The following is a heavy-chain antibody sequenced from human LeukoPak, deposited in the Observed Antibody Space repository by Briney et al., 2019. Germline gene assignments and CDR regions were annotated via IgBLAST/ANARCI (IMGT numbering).Heavy chain of an antibody. CDR2: ISYDGSNK. Sequence: GGSLRLSCAASGFTVSSNYMSWVRQAPGKGLEWVAVISYDGSNKYYADSVKGRFTISRDNSKNTLYLQMNSLRAEDTAVYYCARALIAVAGTADYWGQGTLVTVSS. CDR1: GFTVSSNY. CDR3: ARALIAVAGTADY. V-gene: IGHV3-30-3*01. D-gene: IGHD6-19*01. J-gene: IGHJ4*02.